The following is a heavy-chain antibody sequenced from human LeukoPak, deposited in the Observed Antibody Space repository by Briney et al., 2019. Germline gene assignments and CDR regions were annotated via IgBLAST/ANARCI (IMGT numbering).Heavy chain of an antibody. Sequence: PGGSLRPSCAASGFAVNTYDMHWVRQAPGEGPQWIAYFGISGTIYYADSVRGRFTISRDSAKNSLYLQMNGLRVDDTAIYYCAGYGVYPYWGQGTPVTVSS. V-gene: IGHV3-48*01. D-gene: IGHD5/OR15-5a*01. CDR3: AGYGVYPY. CDR1: GFAVNTYD. J-gene: IGHJ4*02. CDR2: FGISGTI.